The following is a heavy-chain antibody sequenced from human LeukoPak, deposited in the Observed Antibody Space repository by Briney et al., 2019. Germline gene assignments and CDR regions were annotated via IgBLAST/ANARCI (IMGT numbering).Heavy chain of an antibody. CDR1: GFTFSGHW. CDR3: ARDTAGSGYDGEFDN. V-gene: IGHV3-74*01. D-gene: IGHD5-12*01. J-gene: IGHJ4*02. Sequence: PGGSLRLSCAASGFTFSGHWMHWVRQAPGKGLAGVSGISSDGTNTNYADSVKGRFTISRDNAKNTLYLQTNSLRAEDTAVYYCARDTAGSGYDGEFDNWGQGTLVTVSS. CDR2: ISSDGTNT.